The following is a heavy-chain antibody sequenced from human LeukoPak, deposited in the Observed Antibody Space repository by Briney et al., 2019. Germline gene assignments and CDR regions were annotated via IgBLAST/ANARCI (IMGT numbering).Heavy chain of an antibody. CDR1: GYTFTSYG. Sequence: GASVKVSCKASGYTFTSYGIRWVRQAPGQGLEWMGWISAYNGNTNYAQKLQGRVTMTTDTSTSTAYMELRSLRSEDTAVYYCASRIVVVTAHNLDDAFDIWGQGTMVTVSS. V-gene: IGHV1-18*01. CDR3: ASRIVVVTAHNLDDAFDI. CDR2: ISAYNGNT. J-gene: IGHJ3*02. D-gene: IGHD2-21*02.